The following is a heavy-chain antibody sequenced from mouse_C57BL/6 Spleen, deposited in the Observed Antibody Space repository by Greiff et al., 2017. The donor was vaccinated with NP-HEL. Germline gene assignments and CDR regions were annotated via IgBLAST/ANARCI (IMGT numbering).Heavy chain of an antibody. J-gene: IGHJ1*03. V-gene: IGHV1-36*01. D-gene: IGHD1-1*01. Sequence: EVQLQQSGPVLVKPGPSVKISCKASGFTFTDYYMHWVKQSHGKSLEWIGLVYPYNGGTSYNQKFKGKATLTVDTSSSTAYMELNSLTSEDSAVYYCARSFTTVVATWWYFDVWGTGTTVTVSS. CDR3: ARSFTTVVATWWYFDV. CDR2: VYPYNGGT. CDR1: GFTFTDYY.